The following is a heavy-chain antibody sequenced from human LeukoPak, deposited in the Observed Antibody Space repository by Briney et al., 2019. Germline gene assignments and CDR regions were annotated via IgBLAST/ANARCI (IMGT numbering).Heavy chain of an antibody. Sequence: SETLSLACTVSGGSISNSSFYWGWLRPPPGKGLEWIGSFYYSGSTYYNPSLKSRVTISVDTSKNQFSLRLSSVTASDTAVYFCARRRSGTYYDYWGQGTLVTVPS. D-gene: IGHD1-26*01. CDR1: GGSISNSSFY. V-gene: IGHV4-39*01. CDR3: ARRRSGTYYDY. J-gene: IGHJ4*02. CDR2: FYYSGST.